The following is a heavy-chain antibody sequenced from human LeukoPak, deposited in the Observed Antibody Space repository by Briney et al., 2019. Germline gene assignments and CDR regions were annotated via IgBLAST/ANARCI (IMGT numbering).Heavy chain of an antibody. Sequence: SETLSLTCTVSGGSISSYYWSWIRQPPGKGLEWIGYIYYSGSTNYNPSLKSRVTISVDTSKNQFSLKLSSVTAADTAVYYCARERAAAGTIVPDYWGQGTLVTVSS. D-gene: IGHD6-13*01. V-gene: IGHV4-59*12. CDR3: ARERAAAGTIVPDY. CDR2: IYYSGST. J-gene: IGHJ4*02. CDR1: GGSISSYY.